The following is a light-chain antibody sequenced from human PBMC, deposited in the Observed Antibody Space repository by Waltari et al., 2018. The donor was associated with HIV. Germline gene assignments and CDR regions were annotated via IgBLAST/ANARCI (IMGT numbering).Light chain of an antibody. Sequence: HSALTQPASVSGSPGQSITIPCTGTSSEVGGYKYVSWYRLHPGEVPNLMIFDVNNRPSGVSNRFSGSKSGNTASLTISGLQVEDEADYYCSSYTSSSIVIFGGGTKVTVL. CDR3: SSYTSSSIVI. CDR2: DVN. CDR1: SSEVGGYKY. V-gene: IGLV2-14*03. J-gene: IGLJ2*01.